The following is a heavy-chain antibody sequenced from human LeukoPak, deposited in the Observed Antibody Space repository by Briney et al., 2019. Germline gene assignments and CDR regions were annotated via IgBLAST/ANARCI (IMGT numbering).Heavy chain of an antibody. J-gene: IGHJ4*02. D-gene: IGHD6-13*01. CDR2: INHSGST. V-gene: IGHV4-34*01. CDR3: ARAGAAGKSDY. Sequence: SETLSLTCAVYGGSFSGYYWSWIRQPPGKGLEWTGEINHSGSTNYNPSLKSRVTISVDTSKNQFSLKLSSVTAADTAVYYCARAGAAGKSDYWGQGTLVTVSS. CDR1: GGSFSGYY.